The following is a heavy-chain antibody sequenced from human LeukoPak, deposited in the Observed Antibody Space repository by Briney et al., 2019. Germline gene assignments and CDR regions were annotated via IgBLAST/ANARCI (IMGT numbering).Heavy chain of an antibody. J-gene: IGHJ3*02. CDR3: ARIEWERLGRAFDI. Sequence: GGSLRLSCAASGFTFSSYAMTWVRQAPGKRLEWVSAISGSGGSTYYADSVKGRFTISRDNSKNTLYLQMNSLRAEDMAVYYCARIEWERLGRAFDIWGQGTMVTVSS. CDR1: GFTFSSYA. CDR2: ISGSGGST. D-gene: IGHD1-26*01. V-gene: IGHV3-23*01.